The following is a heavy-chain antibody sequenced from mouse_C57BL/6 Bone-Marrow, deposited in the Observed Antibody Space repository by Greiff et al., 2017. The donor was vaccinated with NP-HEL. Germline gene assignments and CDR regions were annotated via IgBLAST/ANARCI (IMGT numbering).Heavy chain of an antibody. Sequence: VQLQQSGPELVKPGASVKIPCKASGYTFTDYNMDWVKQSHGKSLEWIGDINPNNGGTIYNQKFKGKATLTVDKSSSTAYMELRSLTSEDTAVYYCARMRWLLNSLDYWGQGTTLTVSS. CDR1: GYTFTDYN. D-gene: IGHD2-3*01. CDR2: INPNNGGT. J-gene: IGHJ2*01. V-gene: IGHV1-18*01. CDR3: ARMRWLLNSLDY.